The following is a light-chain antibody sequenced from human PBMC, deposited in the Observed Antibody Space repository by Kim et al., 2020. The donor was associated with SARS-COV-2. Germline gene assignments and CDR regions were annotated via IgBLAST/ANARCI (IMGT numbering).Light chain of an antibody. V-gene: IGKV3-20*01. CDR2: IAS. CDR3: HQYGSPPST. J-gene: IGKJ5*01. Sequence: SPGEKATLSCRARRGVTSNYLAWYQQKPGQAPRLLIYIASSRATGIPYRFSGSGSGTEFTLTISRLEPEDFAVYYCHQYGSPPSTFGQGTRLDIK. CDR1: RGVTSNY.